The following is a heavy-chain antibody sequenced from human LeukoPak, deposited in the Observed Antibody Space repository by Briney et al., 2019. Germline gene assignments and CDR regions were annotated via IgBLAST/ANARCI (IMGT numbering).Heavy chain of an antibody. V-gene: IGHV4-39*06. CDR3: ARDLQYSSRTFD. CDR2: IHYSGKT. Sequence: PSETLSLTCTVSSGSISSGAYYWGWIRQPPGKGLEWIGTIHYSGKTYYNPSLKSRITISIDTSKKQFALKLSSVTAADTAVYYCARDLQYSSRTFDWGQGTLVTVSS. J-gene: IGHJ4*02. CDR1: SGSISSGAYY. D-gene: IGHD6-13*01.